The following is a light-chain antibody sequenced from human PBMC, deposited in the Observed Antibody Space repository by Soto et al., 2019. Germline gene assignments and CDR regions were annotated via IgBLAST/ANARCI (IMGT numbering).Light chain of an antibody. CDR3: QQRSNWHPST. CDR2: DAS. V-gene: IGKV3D-11*02. Sequence: FVLTQSQPSLSLTPGERAIRSCRASQSVAGSLAWYQQKPGQAPRLFIYDASNRATGIPARFSGSGPGTDFTLTISSLEPEDFAVYYCQQRSNWHPSTSGQGTGLEI. J-gene: IGKJ5*01. CDR1: QSVAGS.